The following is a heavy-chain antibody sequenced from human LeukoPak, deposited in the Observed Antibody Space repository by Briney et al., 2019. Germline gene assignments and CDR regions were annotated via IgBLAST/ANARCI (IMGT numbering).Heavy chain of an antibody. D-gene: IGHD6-13*01. CDR3: AKLTSRGIAAAGTDY. Sequence: GGSLRLSCAASGFTFSSYGMHWVRQAPGKGLEWVAFIRYDGSNKYYADSVKGRFTISRDNSKNTLYLQMNSLRAEDTAVYYCAKLTSRGIAAAGTDYWGQGTLVTVSS. CDR2: IRYDGSNK. V-gene: IGHV3-30*02. CDR1: GFTFSSYG. J-gene: IGHJ4*02.